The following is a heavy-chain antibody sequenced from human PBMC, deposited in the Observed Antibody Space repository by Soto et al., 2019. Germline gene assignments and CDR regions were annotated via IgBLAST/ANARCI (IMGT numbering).Heavy chain of an antibody. CDR2: ISGSGGET. V-gene: IGHV3-23*01. CDR3: AKEYYSDSSFDS. CDR1: GIIFSNYA. Sequence: PGGSLRLSCATSGIIFSNYALIWVRQAPGKGLEWVSCISGSGGETYYADSVKGRFTISRDNSKNRLYLQMNSLRAEDTAIYYCAKEYYSDSSFDSWGQGTLVTVSS. D-gene: IGHD3-22*01. J-gene: IGHJ4*02.